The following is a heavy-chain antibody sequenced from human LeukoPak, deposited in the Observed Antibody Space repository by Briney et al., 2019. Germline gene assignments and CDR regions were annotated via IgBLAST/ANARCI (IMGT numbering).Heavy chain of an antibody. V-gene: IGHV3-9*01. J-gene: IGHJ4*02. D-gene: IGHD6-13*01. CDR2: ISWNSGSI. Sequence: PGGSLRLSCAASGFTFDDYAMHWVRQAPGKGLEWASGISWNSGSIGYADSVKGRFTISRDNAKNSLYLQMNSLRAEDTALYYCAKDIGAAGTGLDYWGQGTLVTVSS. CDR3: AKDIGAAGTGLDY. CDR1: GFTFDDYA.